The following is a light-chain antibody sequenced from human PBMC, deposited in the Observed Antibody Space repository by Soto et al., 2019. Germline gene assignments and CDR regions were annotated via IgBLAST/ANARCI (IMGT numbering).Light chain of an antibody. CDR1: NFNIGRNS. J-gene: IGLJ2*01. CDR3: GTWDDSLSGGI. Sequence: QSVLTQPPSVSAAPGQKVTISCSGTNFNIGRNSVSWYQQLPGTAPKLLIYDNNKRPSGIPDRFSGSKSGTSATLGITGLQTGDEADYYCGTWDDSLSGGIFGGGTKVTVL. CDR2: DNN. V-gene: IGLV1-51*01.